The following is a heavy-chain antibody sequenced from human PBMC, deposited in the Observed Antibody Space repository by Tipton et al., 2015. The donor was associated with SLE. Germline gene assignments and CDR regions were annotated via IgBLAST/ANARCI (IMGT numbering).Heavy chain of an antibody. J-gene: IGHJ4*02. Sequence: LRLSCTVSDGSASNNYFYWGWIRQPPGKGLEWIGSVSYSGSTYCNPSPKSRVTMSRDTSKNQISLKLTSVTAADAAVYYCARGAHTWGKYYFDYWGQGILVTVSS. D-gene: IGHD7-27*01. CDR1: DGSASNNYFY. CDR3: ARGAHTWGKYYFDY. CDR2: VSYSGST. V-gene: IGHV4-39*07.